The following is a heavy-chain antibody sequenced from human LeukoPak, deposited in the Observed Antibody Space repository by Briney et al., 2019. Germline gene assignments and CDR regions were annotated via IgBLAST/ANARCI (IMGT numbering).Heavy chain of an antibody. V-gene: IGHV4-4*08. D-gene: IGHD2-2*02. J-gene: IGHJ4*02. CDR3: ACYSSPGGWGVFDY. CDR1: GGSIRNYY. CDR2: IYNSGST. Sequence: SETLSLTCTVSGGSIRNYYWSWIRQPPGKGLEWIGYIYNSGSTKYNPSLNSRVFISVDTSRNQFSLQLTSVPAADTAVYYCACYSSPGGWGVFDYWGQGALVTVSS.